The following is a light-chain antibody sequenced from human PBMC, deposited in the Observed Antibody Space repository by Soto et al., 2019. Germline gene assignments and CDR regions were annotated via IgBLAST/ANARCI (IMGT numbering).Light chain of an antibody. CDR1: SSDVGGYNF. Sequence: QSVLTQPPSASGSPGQSVTISCTGASSDVGGYNFVSWYQHHPGKAPRLMIYDVTQRPSGVPDRFSGSKSGNTASLTVSGLQVDDEVYYFCSSYAGSSIPVAFGGGTKLTVL. V-gene: IGLV2-8*01. CDR2: DVT. J-gene: IGLJ2*01. CDR3: SSYAGSSIPVA.